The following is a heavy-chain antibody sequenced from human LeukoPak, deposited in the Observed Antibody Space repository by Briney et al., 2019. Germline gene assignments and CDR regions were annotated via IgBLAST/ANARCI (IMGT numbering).Heavy chain of an antibody. Sequence: GGSLRLSCAASGFTFSSYAMSWVRQAPGKGLEWVSAISGSGGSTYYADSVKGRFTISRDNSKNTLYLQMNSLRAEDTAVYYCARTRFGELLRYFDYWGQGTLVTVSS. V-gene: IGHV3-23*01. J-gene: IGHJ4*02. CDR1: GFTFSSYA. CDR2: ISGSGGST. D-gene: IGHD3-10*01. CDR3: ARTRFGELLRYFDY.